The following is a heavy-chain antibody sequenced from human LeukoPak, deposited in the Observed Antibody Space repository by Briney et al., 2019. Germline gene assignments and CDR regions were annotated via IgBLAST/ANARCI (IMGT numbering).Heavy chain of an antibody. CDR1: GFTFDDYG. CDR3: ARDFEGIAAAGTSYYYYYMDV. D-gene: IGHD6-13*01. Sequence: GGSLRLSCAASGFTFDDYGMSWVRQAPGKGLEWVSGINWNGGSTGYADSVKGRFTISRDNAKNSLYLQMNSLRAEDTALYYCARDFEGIAAAGTSYYYYYMDVWGEGTTVTVSS. V-gene: IGHV3-20*04. J-gene: IGHJ6*03. CDR2: INWNGGST.